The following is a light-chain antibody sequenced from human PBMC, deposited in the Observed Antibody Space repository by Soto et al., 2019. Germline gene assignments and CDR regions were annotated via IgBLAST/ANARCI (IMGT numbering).Light chain of an antibody. CDR2: DAS. V-gene: IGKV1-33*01. CDR1: QDISNY. Sequence: DLQMTQSPSSLSASVGDRVTITCQASQDISNYLNWYQQKPGKAPKLLIYDASNLETGVPSRFSGSGSGTDFTFTISSLQPEDIATYYCQQYDNLLPITFGPGTKVDIK. J-gene: IGKJ3*01. CDR3: QQYDNLLPIT.